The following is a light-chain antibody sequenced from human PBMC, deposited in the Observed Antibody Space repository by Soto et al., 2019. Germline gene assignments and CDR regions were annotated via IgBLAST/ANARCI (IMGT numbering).Light chain of an antibody. CDR3: QQYNTWPPT. CDR1: QSVRSN. J-gene: IGKJ1*01. Sequence: EIVMTQSPATLSASPGERATLSCRASQSVRSNLAWYQQKPGQAPRLLIYGASTRATGIPARFSGSGSGTEFTLSIGSLQSEDFAIYYCQQYNTWPPTFGQGTKVDSK. CDR2: GAS. V-gene: IGKV3-15*01.